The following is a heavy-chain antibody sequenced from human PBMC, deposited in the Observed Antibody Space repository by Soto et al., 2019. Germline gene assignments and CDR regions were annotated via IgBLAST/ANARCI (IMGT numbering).Heavy chain of an antibody. CDR3: AHTHVYYYYYGMDV. J-gene: IGHJ6*02. CDR1: GFSLSTSGVG. CDR2: IYWDDDK. Sequence: QITLKESGPTLVKPTQTLTLTCTFSGFSLSTSGVGVGWTRQPPGKALEWLALIYWDDDKRYSPSLKSRLTITKDTSKNQVVLTMTNMDPVDTATYYCAHTHVYYYYYGMDVWGQGTTVTVSS. V-gene: IGHV2-5*02.